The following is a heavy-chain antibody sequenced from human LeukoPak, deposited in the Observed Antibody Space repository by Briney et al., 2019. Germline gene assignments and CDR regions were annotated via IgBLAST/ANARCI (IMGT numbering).Heavy chain of an antibody. CDR1: GGSFSGYY. V-gene: IGHV4-34*01. CDR2: INHSGST. D-gene: IGHD6-19*01. J-gene: IGHJ5*02. Sequence: SETLSLTCAVYGGSFSGYYWSWIRQPPGKGPEWIGEINHSGSTNYNPSLKSRVTISVDTSKNQFSLKLSSVTAADTAVYYWATNVEDSSGWSYNWFDPWGQGTLVTVSS. CDR3: ATNVEDSSGWSYNWFDP.